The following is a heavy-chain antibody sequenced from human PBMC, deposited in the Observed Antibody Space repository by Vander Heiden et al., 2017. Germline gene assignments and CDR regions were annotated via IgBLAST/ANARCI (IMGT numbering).Heavy chain of an antibody. J-gene: IGHJ4*02. D-gene: IGHD3-3*01. CDR1: GLPVSSNY. V-gene: IGHV3-53*01. CDR2: IYGGGST. CDR3: ARAPYDDCWSGYHYDY. Sequence: EGQRVESGGGLIQPGGSLRTSWAACGLPVSSNYMSWVRQAPGKGLEWVSVIYGGGSTYYADSVKGRLTISRDNSKNTRYLQMNSLRAEETAVYYCARAPYDDCWSGYHYDYWGQGTLVTVSS.